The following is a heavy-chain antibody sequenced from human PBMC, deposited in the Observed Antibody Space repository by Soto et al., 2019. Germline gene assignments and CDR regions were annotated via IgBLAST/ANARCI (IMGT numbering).Heavy chain of an antibody. CDR1: GGSISPYY. Sequence: SETLSLTCTVSGGSISPYYWSWIRQPPGKGLEWIGYIYYSGSTDSNPSLRSRVTISVDTSKNQFSLKLRSVTAADTAVYYCARDKKYYDGSGYLRAFDIWGQGTMVTVSS. J-gene: IGHJ3*02. D-gene: IGHD3-22*01. CDR2: IYYSGST. CDR3: ARDKKYYDGSGYLRAFDI. V-gene: IGHV4-59*01.